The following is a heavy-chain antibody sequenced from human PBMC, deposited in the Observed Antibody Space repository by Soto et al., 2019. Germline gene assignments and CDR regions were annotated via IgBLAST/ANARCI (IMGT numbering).Heavy chain of an antibody. CDR3: ARRIRSGGNWFDP. Sequence: TSETLSLTCAVYGGSFSGYYWSWLRQPPGKGLEWIGGINYSGSTTYNPSLKSRVTISVDTSKNQFSLNLNSVTAADTAVYYCARRIRSGGNWFDPWGQGTLVTVSP. D-gene: IGHD3-16*01. V-gene: IGHV4-34*01. CDR1: GGSFSGYY. CDR2: INYSGST. J-gene: IGHJ5*02.